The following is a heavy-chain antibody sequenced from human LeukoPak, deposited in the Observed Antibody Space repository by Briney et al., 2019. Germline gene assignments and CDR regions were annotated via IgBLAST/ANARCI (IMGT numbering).Heavy chain of an antibody. CDR3: ARDDLSGYPYYYYYYGMDV. CDR1: GFTFSSYW. Sequence: GGSLRLSCAASGFTFSSYWMHWVRQAPGKGLVWVSRINSDGGSTSYADSVKGRFTISRDNAKNTLYLQMNSLRAEDTAVYYCARDDLSGYPYYYYYYGMDVWGQGTTVTVSS. D-gene: IGHD5-12*01. J-gene: IGHJ6*02. V-gene: IGHV3-74*01. CDR2: INSDGGST.